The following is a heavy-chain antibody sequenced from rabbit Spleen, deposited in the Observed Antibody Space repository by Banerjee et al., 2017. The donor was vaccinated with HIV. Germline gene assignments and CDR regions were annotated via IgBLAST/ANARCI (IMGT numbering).Heavy chain of an antibody. Sequence: QEQLVESGGGLVQPEGSLTLTCTASGFSFSSTYWICWVRQAPGKGLEWIGCIDTGSSGFSDCARWAKGRFTISKTSSATVQLKMTRVAAADTASYFCVRGASNSGYYSLWGQGTLVTVS. CDR1: GFSFSSTYW. V-gene: IGHV1S45*01. CDR2: IDTGSSGFS. J-gene: IGHJ3*01. D-gene: IGHD1-1*01. CDR3: VRGASNSGYYSL.